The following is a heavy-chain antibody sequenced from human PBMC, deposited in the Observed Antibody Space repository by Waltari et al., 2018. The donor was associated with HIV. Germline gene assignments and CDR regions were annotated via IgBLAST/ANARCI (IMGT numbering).Heavy chain of an antibody. CDR2: IYYSGTT. D-gene: IGHD3-3*01. V-gene: IGHV4-39*01. J-gene: IGHJ5*02. CDR1: GGSISSSSYY. Sequence: QLQLQESGPGLVKPSETLSLTCTVSGGSISSSSYYWGWTRQPPGKGLEWIGSIYYSGTTYYNPSLKGRVTISVDTSKNQFSLKLSSVTAADTAVCYCARQSQYYDFWSGYNKGNWFDPWGQGTLVTVSS. CDR3: ARQSQYYDFWSGYNKGNWFDP.